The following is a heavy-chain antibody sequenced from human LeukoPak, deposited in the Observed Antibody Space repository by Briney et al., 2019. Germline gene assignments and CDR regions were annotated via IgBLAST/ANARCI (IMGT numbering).Heavy chain of an antibody. J-gene: IGHJ4*02. D-gene: IGHD3-3*01. Sequence: GASVKVSCKASGGTFSSYAISWVRQAPGQGLEWMGGIIPILGTANYAQKFQGRVTITADKSTSTAYMELSSLRSEDTAVYYCAKDRVSYYDFWSGLYYFDYWGQGTLVTVSS. CDR3: AKDRVSYYDFWSGLYYFDY. V-gene: IGHV1-69*10. CDR1: GGTFSSYA. CDR2: IIPILGTA.